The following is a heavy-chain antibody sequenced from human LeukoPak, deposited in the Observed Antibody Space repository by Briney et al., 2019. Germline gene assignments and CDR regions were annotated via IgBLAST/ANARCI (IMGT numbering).Heavy chain of an antibody. V-gene: IGHV3-23*01. CDR3: ATSGSGGYHYYYYHMDA. CDR1: GFSFSNFA. CDR2: ISGSGGNT. Sequence: GGSLRLSCAASGFSFSNFAMNWVRLAPGKGLEWVSSISGSGGNTYYADSVNGRVTISRDNSMDTLYLHMNGLRVEDTATYFCATSGSGGYHYYYYHMDAWGKGTTVTVSS. D-gene: IGHD1-26*01. J-gene: IGHJ6*03.